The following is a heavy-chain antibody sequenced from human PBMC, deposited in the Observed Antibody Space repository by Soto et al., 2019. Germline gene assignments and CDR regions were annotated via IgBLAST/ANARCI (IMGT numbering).Heavy chain of an antibody. CDR2: INPNSGGT. Sequence: ASVKVSCKASGYTFTGYYMHWVRQAPGQGLEWMGWINPNSGGTNYAQKFQGRVTMTRDTSISTAYMELSRLRSDDTAVYYCARVRIAAAGTSSRVYFDYWGQGTLVTVSS. V-gene: IGHV1-2*02. CDR3: ARVRIAAAGTSSRVYFDY. J-gene: IGHJ4*02. CDR1: GYTFTGYY. D-gene: IGHD6-13*01.